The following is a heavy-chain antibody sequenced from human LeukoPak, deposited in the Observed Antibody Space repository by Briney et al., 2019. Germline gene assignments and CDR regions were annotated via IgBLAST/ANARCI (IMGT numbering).Heavy chain of an antibody. CDR2: IYYSGST. V-gene: IGHV4-59*01. CDR1: GGSISSYY. Sequence: SETLSLTCTVSGGSISSYYWSWIRQPPGKGLEWIGYIYYSGSTNYNTSLKSRVTISVDTSKNQFSLKLSSVPAADTAVYYCARGVYANWFDPWGQGTLVTVSS. J-gene: IGHJ5*02. CDR3: ARGVYANWFDP. D-gene: IGHD2-8*01.